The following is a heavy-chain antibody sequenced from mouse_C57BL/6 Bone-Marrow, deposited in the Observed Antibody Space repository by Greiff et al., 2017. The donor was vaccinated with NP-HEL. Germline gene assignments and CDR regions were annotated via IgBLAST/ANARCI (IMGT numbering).Heavy chain of an antibody. CDR3: TRVTTVVATGYFDY. CDR1: GYTFTSYW. Sequence: VQLQQSGTVLARPGASVKMSCKTSGYTFTSYWMHWVKQRPGQGLEWIGAIYPGNSDTSYNQKFKGKAKLTAVTSASTAYMELSSLTNEDSAVYYCTRVTTVVATGYFDYWGQGTTLTVSS. V-gene: IGHV1-5*01. D-gene: IGHD1-1*01. J-gene: IGHJ2*01. CDR2: IYPGNSDT.